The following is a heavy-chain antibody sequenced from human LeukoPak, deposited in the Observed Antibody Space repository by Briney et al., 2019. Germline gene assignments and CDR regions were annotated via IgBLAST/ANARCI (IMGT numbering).Heavy chain of an antibody. Sequence: GGSLRLSCAASGFTFSSYGMHWVRQAPGKGLEWVAVISYDGSNKYYADSVKGRFTISRDNSKNTLYLQMNSLRAEDTAVYYCASQLDPYYYYYGMDVWGQGTTVTVSS. V-gene: IGHV3-30*03. CDR3: ASQLDPYYYYYGMDV. CDR1: GFTFSSYG. D-gene: IGHD1-1*01. J-gene: IGHJ6*02. CDR2: ISYDGSNK.